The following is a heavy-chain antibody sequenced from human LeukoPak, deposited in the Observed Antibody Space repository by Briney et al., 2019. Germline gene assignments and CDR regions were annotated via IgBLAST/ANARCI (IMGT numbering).Heavy chain of an antibody. Sequence: GGSLRLSCAASGFTFSSYAMSWVRQAPGKGLEWVSYISSSSSTIYYADSVKGRSTISRDNAKNSLYLQMNSLRAEDTAVYYCARDPQYDYVWGSYGYDYWGQGTLVTVSS. J-gene: IGHJ4*02. V-gene: IGHV3-48*01. CDR2: ISSSSSTI. CDR3: ARDPQYDYVWGSYGYDY. CDR1: GFTFSSYA. D-gene: IGHD3-16*01.